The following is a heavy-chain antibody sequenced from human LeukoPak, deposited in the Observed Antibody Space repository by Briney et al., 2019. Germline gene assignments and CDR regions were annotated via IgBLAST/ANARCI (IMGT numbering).Heavy chain of an antibody. CDR3: ARGVEPLAANTLAY. D-gene: IGHD1-14*01. CDR1: GFTVITND. J-gene: IGHJ4*02. Sequence: GGALRLSCAASGFTVITNDMTWVRQAPGKGREWVSVLYSDGNTKYADSVQGRFTISRDNSKNTMYLERNSLSPDDTAVYYCARGVEPLAANTLAYWGQGTLVTVSS. CDR2: LYSDGNT. V-gene: IGHV3-53*01.